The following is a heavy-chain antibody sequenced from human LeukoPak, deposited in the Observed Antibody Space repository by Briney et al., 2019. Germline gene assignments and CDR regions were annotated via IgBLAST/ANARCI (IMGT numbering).Heavy chain of an antibody. J-gene: IGHJ4*02. V-gene: IGHV5-51*01. CDR1: GYSFTNYW. CDR3: ARKTDNSFDY. CDR2: IYPSDSDT. Sequence: GESLKISCQGSGYSFTNYWIGWVRQMPGKGLEWMGMIYPSDSDTRYGPSFQGQVTISADKSISTAYLQWSSLKASDTAMYYCARKTDNSFDYWGQGTLVTVPS.